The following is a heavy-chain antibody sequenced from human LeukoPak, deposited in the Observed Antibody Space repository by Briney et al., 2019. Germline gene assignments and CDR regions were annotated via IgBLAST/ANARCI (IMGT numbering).Heavy chain of an antibody. J-gene: IGHJ6*03. CDR1: GGSISSGSYY. D-gene: IGHD3-10*01. CDR2: IYTSGST. Sequence: PSQTLSLTCTVSGGSISSGSYYWSWIRQPAGKRLEWIGRIYTSGSTNYNPSLKSRVTMSVDTSKNQFSLKLSSVTAADTAVYYCARATSEGYYGSGSYFYYYYYMDVWGKGTTVTGSS. CDR3: ARATSEGYYGSGSYFYYYYYMDV. V-gene: IGHV4-61*02.